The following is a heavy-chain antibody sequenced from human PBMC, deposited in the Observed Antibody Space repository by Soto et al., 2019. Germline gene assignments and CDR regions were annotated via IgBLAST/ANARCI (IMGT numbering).Heavy chain of an antibody. CDR3: ARGKTQDYYYGMDV. CDR1: GFTVSSNY. V-gene: IGHV3-53*01. J-gene: IGHJ6*02. CDR2: IYSGGST. Sequence: PGGSRRLSCAASGFTVSSNYMSWVRQAPGKGLEWVSVIYSGGSTYYADSVKCRFTISRDNSKNTLYLQMNSLRAEDTAVYYCARGKTQDYYYGMDVWGQGTTVTVSS.